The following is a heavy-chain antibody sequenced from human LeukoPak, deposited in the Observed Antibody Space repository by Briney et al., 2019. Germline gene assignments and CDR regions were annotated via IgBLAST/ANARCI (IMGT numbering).Heavy chain of an antibody. J-gene: IGHJ4*02. D-gene: IGHD6-19*01. Sequence: ASVKVSCKSSGYTFTTYGITWVRQAPGQGLEWMGWIDPNSGGTNYAQKFQGRVTMTRDTSISTGYMELSRLTSDDTAVYYCARWRGYSSGWSGPFDDWGQGTLVTVSS. CDR3: ARWRGYSSGWSGPFDD. CDR1: GYTFTTYG. V-gene: IGHV1-2*02. CDR2: IDPNSGGT.